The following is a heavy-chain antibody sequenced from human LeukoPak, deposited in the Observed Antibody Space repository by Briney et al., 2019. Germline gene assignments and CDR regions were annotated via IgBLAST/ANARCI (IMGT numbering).Heavy chain of an antibody. CDR1: GFTVSSNY. CDR2: IYSGGST. D-gene: IGHD4-23*01. Sequence: GGSLRLSCAASGFTVSSNYMSWVRQAPGKGLEWVSVIYSGGSTYYADSVKGRFTISRDNSKNTLYLQMNSLRAEDTAVYYCARGVYGGNDAFDIWGQGTMVTVSS. CDR3: ARGVYGGNDAFDI. V-gene: IGHV3-66*01. J-gene: IGHJ3*02.